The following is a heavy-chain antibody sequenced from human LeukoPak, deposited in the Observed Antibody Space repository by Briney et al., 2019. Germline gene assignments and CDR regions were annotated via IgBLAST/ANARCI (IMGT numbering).Heavy chain of an antibody. CDR3: VRHLSGECGRDCYSPDAF. V-gene: IGHV3-53*01. CDR1: GFSVFKTY. CDR2: IYIDGRT. Sequence: GGSLRLSCAASGFSVFKTYMSWVRQAPGKGPEWVSVIYIDGRTYFGDSVKGRFTLSRDYSQNTMYLQMDSLRAEDTAVYYCVRHLSGECGRDCYSPDAFWGHGTMVTVS. J-gene: IGHJ3*01. D-gene: IGHD2-21*02.